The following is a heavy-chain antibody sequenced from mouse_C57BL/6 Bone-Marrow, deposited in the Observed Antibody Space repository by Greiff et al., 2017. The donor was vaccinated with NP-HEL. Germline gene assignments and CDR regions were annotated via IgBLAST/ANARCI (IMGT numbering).Heavy chain of an antibody. D-gene: IGHD4-1*01. CDR3: TRDQGAGTRYFDY. J-gene: IGHJ2*01. CDR2: ISSGGDYI. Sequence: DVMLVESGEGLVKPGGSLKLSCAASGFTFSSYAMSWVRQTPEKRLEWVAYISSGGDYIYYADTVKGRFTISRDNARNTLYLQMSSLKSEDTAMYYCTRDQGAGTRYFDYWGQGTTLTVSS. V-gene: IGHV5-9-1*02. CDR1: GFTFSSYA.